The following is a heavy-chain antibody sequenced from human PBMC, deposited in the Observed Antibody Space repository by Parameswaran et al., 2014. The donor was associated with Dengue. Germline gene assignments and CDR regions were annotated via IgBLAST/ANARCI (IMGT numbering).Heavy chain of an antibody. V-gene: IGHV3-30*03. J-gene: IGHJ6*03. CDR2: ISYDGMNK. Sequence: VRQAPGKGLEWVAVISYDGMNKYYVDSEKGRFTISRDNSKNTLYLQMNSLRADDTAIYYCARDRTGLRFFDWLLSHYMDVWGKGTTVTVSS. CDR3: ARDRTGLRFFDWLLSHYMDV. D-gene: IGHD3-9*01.